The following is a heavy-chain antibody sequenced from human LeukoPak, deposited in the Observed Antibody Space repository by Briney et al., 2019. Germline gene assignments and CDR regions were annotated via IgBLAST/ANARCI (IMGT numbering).Heavy chain of an antibody. Sequence: PGGSLRLSCGASGFTFSSHGMNWVRQAPGKGLEWVSGISPSGGITYYTDSVKGRFTISRDNSKNTLYLQMNSLRAEDTAVYYCAKILLHNYYYYMDVWGKGTTVTVSS. V-gene: IGHV3-23*01. CDR2: ISPSGGIT. J-gene: IGHJ6*03. CDR3: AKILLHNYYYYMDV. D-gene: IGHD2-21*01. CDR1: GFTFSSHG.